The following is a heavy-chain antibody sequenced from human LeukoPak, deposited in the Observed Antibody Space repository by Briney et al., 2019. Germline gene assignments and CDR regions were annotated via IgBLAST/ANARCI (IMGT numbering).Heavy chain of an antibody. CDR3: ARVFRREGSVKPHDY. Sequence: GGSLRLSCAASGFTSSSYSMNWVRQAPGKGLEWVSSISSSSSYIYYADSVKGRFTISRDNAKNSLYLQMNSLRAEDTALYYCARVFRREGSVKPHDYWGQGTLVTVSS. CDR2: ISSSSSYI. J-gene: IGHJ4*02. CDR1: GFTSSSYS. D-gene: IGHD6-19*01. V-gene: IGHV3-21*04.